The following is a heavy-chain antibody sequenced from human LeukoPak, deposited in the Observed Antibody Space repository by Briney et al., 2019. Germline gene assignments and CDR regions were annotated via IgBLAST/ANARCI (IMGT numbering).Heavy chain of an antibody. V-gene: IGHV4-59*01. CDR3: ARGTYSSSWAYFDY. Sequence: SETLSLTCTVSGASISGYYWIWIRQPPGKGLECIGYIYYSGSTNYNPSLKSRVTMSVDTFKNQFSLKLSSVTAADTAVYYCARGTYSSSWAYFDYWGQGTLVTVSS. D-gene: IGHD6-13*01. CDR2: IYYSGST. CDR1: GASISGYY. J-gene: IGHJ4*02.